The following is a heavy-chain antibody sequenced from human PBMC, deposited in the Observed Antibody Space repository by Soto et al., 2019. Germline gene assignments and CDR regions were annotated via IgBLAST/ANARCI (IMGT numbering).Heavy chain of an antibody. CDR3: ARARTYCSSTSCYAWWFDP. Sequence: PSETLSLTCTVSGGSISSYYWSWIRQPPRKGLEWIGYIYYSGSTNYNPSLKSRVTISVDTSKNQFSLKLSSVTAADTAVYYCARARTYCSSTSCYAWWFDPWGQGTLVTVSS. CDR2: IYYSGST. D-gene: IGHD2-2*01. CDR1: GGSISSYY. V-gene: IGHV4-59*01. J-gene: IGHJ5*02.